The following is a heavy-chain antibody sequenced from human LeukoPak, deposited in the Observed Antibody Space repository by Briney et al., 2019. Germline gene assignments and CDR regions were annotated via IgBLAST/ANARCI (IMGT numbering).Heavy chain of an antibody. J-gene: IGHJ4*02. CDR2: ISSSSSYI. D-gene: IGHD2-21*02. CDR1: GFTFSGYN. CDR3: ARGGRGCGGDCYSMFDY. V-gene: IGHV3-21*04. Sequence: PGGSLRLSCAASGFTFSGYNMNWVRQAPGKGLEWVSSISSSSSYIYYADSVKGRFTISRDNAKNSLYLQMNSLRAEDTAVYYCARGGRGCGGDCYSMFDYWGQGTLVTVSS.